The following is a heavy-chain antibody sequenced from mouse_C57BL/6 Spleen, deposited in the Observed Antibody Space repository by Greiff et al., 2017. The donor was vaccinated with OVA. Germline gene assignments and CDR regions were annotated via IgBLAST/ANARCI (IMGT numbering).Heavy chain of an antibody. CDR3: ARSATRDY. V-gene: IGHV1-69*01. CDR1: GYTFTSYW. Sequence: VQLQQPGAELVMPGASVKLSCKASGYTFTSYWMHWVKQRPGQGLEWIGEIDPSDSYTNYNQKFKGKSTLTVDKSSSTAYMQLSSLTSEDSAVYYCARSATRDYWGQGTSVTVSS. J-gene: IGHJ4*01. D-gene: IGHD1-2*01. CDR2: IDPSDSYT.